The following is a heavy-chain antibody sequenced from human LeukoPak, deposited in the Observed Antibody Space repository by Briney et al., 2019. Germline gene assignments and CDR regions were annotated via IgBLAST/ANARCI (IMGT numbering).Heavy chain of an antibody. CDR3: ARASFGVVSAIVE. CDR2: IYYSGST. Sequence: SETLSLTCTVSGGSISSGGYYWSWIRQHTGKGLEWIGYIYYSGSTYYNPSLKSRVTISVDTSKNQFSLKLSSVTAADTAVYYCARASFGVVSAIVEWGQGTLVTVSS. D-gene: IGHD2-21*02. CDR1: GGSISSGGYY. J-gene: IGHJ4*02. V-gene: IGHV4-31*03.